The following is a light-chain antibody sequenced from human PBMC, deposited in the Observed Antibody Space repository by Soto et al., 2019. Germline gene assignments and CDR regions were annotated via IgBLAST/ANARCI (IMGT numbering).Light chain of an antibody. CDR2: DAS. J-gene: IGKJ1*01. CDR1: HDVRTY. Sequence: EIVLTQSPATLSLSPGERATLSCRAGHDVRTYIEWYQHKPGQAPRLLIYDASNRATGVPPRFSGSGSGTDFTLTISRLEPEDFAVYYCQQYGGSPRTFGQGTKVDIK. V-gene: IGKV3-11*01. CDR3: QQYGGSPRT.